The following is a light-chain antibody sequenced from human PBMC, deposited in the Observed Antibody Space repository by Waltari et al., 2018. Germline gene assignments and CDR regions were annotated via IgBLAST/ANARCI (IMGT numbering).Light chain of an antibody. CDR3: KEYVTLPAT. CDR2: GAS. V-gene: IGKV3-20*01. J-gene: IGKJ1*01. CDR1: QSVSRA. Sequence: EIVLTQSPGTLSLSPGDRATLSCRASQSVSRALAWYQQKPGQAPRLLIYGASSRAPGNPGRYSGSGSGTDFSLTISRLEPEDFAVYYCKEYVTLPATFGQGTKVEI.